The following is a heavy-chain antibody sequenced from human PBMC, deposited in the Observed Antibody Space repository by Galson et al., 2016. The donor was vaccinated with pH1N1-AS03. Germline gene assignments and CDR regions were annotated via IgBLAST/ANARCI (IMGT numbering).Heavy chain of an antibody. V-gene: IGHV3-23*01. J-gene: IGHJ4*02. D-gene: IGHD3-16*01. CDR3: ATRKGDYDGPEE. CDR1: GFTFTKSA. CDR2: VSGSGFGT. Sequence: CATSGFTFTKSAMSWVRQAPGKGLEWDSSVSGSGFGTFYSDSVKGRFTISRDNSKNTLYLQMNSLRADDSAVYFCATRKGDYDGPEEWGQGTLVTVSS.